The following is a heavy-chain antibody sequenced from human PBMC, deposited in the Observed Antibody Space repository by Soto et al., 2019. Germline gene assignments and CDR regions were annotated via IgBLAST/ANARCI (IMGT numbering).Heavy chain of an antibody. CDR2: IDSTATYI. J-gene: IGHJ4*02. CDR1: GFIFSNHG. D-gene: IGHD1-26*01. V-gene: IGHV3-21*06. CDR3: VRGQGRANYRQFDS. Sequence: PGGSLRLSCVASGFIFSNHGMNWVCLAPGKGPEWVATIDSTATYIYYAESVEGRFTISRDNAQNSLHLQMNSLRAEDTAMYYCVRGQGRANYRQFDSWGPGTQVTVSS.